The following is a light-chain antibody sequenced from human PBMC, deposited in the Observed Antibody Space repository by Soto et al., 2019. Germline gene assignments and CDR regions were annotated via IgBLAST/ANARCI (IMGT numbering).Light chain of an antibody. CDR2: AAS. CDR1: QSISNW. CDR3: QQSYSTPAT. J-gene: IGKJ5*01. V-gene: IGKV1-39*01. Sequence: DIQMTQSPSTLPASVGDRVTITCRASQSISNWLAWYQQKPGKAPKLLIYAASNFQSGVPSRFSGSGSGTDFTLTISSLQPEDFATYYCQQSYSTPATFGQGTRLEIK.